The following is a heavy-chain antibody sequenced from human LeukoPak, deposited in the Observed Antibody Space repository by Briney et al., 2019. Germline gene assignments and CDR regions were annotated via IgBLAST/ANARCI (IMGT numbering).Heavy chain of an antibody. Sequence: GGSLRLSCAASGFTVSSNYMTWVCQAPGRGLEWVSTLYSGGSTYYADSVEGRFTISRDSSKNTLYLQMNSLRAEDTAVYYCAKTSDYYFSLDNWGQGTLVTVSS. CDR1: GFTVSSNY. CDR3: AKTSDYYFSLDN. D-gene: IGHD3-22*01. V-gene: IGHV3-53*01. J-gene: IGHJ4*02. CDR2: LYSGGST.